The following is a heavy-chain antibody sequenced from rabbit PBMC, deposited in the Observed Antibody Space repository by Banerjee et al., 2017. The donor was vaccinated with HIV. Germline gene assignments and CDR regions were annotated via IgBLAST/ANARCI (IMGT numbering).Heavy chain of an antibody. J-gene: IGHJ4*01. D-gene: IGHD1-1*01. CDR3: ARGDASSSGYYYPDYFNL. CDR2: IYTGSGST. CDR1: GFSFSSSYW. V-gene: IGHV1S45*01. Sequence: QEQLEESGGDLVQPEGSLALTCTASGFSFSSSYWICWVRQAPGKGLEWIGCIYTGSGSTYYASWAKGRFTISKTSSTTVTLQMTSLTAADTATYFCARGDASSSGYYYPDYFNLWGPGTLVTVS.